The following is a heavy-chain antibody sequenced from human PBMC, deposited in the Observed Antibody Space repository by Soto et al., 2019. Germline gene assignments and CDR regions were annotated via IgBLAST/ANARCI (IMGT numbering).Heavy chain of an antibody. V-gene: IGHV4-34*01. D-gene: IGHD2-21*01. Sequence: SETLSLTCAVYGASLSDNYCNWLRQPPGKGLEWIGEINHSGNTNYNPSLRSRVTISIDTSKNQLSLNLRSVSAADTAVYYCARGRGEFDEWGQGRTVTVS. CDR1: GASLSDNY. J-gene: IGHJ5*02. CDR3: ARGRGEFDE. CDR2: INHSGNT.